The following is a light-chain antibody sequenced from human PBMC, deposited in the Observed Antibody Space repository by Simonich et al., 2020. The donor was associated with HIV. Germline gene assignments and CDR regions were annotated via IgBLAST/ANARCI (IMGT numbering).Light chain of an antibody. V-gene: IGKV3-15*01. J-gene: IGKJ4*01. Sequence: EVVMTQSPVTLSVSPGERATLSCRASQSVSSNLAWYQQKPGQAPRLVISGASTRATGIPARFSGSGSGTEFTLTISSLQSEDFALYYCQQYNDCPTFGGGTKVEIK. CDR3: QQYNDCPT. CDR1: QSVSSN. CDR2: GAS.